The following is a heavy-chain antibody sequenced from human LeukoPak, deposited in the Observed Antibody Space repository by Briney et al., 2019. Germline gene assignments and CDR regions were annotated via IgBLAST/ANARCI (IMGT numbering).Heavy chain of an antibody. CDR3: ATDGSSGWYEYY. Sequence: SVKVSCKASGGTFSIYSISWVRQAPGQGLEWMGGIIPMFGTGNYAHKFEVRVTITADKSTSTAYMELRSLRVEETAVYYCATDGSSGWYEYYWGQGSLVSVCS. D-gene: IGHD6-19*01. CDR1: GGTFSIYS. J-gene: IGHJ4*02. V-gene: IGHV1-69*06. CDR2: IIPMFGTG.